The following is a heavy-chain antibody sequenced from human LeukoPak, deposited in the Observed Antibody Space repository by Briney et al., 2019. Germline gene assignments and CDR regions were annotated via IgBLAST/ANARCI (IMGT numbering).Heavy chain of an antibody. J-gene: IGHJ4*02. V-gene: IGHV3-21*01. Sequence: GGSLRLSCAASGFTFSSYSMNWVRQAPGKGLEWVSSISSSSYIYYADSVKGRFTISRDNAKNSLYLQMNSLRAEDTAVYYCARSGTGPGTYYYDSSGYLFDYWGQGTLVTVSS. CDR2: ISSSSYI. D-gene: IGHD3-22*01. CDR1: GFTFSSYS. CDR3: ARSGTGPGTYYYDSSGYLFDY.